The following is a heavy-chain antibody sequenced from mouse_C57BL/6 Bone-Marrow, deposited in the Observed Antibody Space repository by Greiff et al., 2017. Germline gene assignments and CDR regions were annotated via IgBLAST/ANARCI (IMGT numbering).Heavy chain of an antibody. Sequence: VQLQQSGAELVKPGASVKLSCKASGYTFTEYTIHWVKQRPGQGLEWIGWFYPGSGSTKYNEKFKDKATLTADKSSSTVYMGLSRLTSEDSAVYFWVRHESVYYGMDYWGQGTSVTVSA. CDR2: FYPGSGST. CDR1: GYTFTEYT. J-gene: IGHJ4*01. CDR3: VRHESVYYGMDY. V-gene: IGHV1-62-2*01.